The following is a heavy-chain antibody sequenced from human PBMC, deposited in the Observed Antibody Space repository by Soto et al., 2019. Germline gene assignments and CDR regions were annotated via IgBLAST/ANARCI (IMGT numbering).Heavy chain of an antibody. CDR2: INHSGST. V-gene: IGHV4-34*01. D-gene: IGHD3-3*01. CDR1: VGSFSGYY. Sequence: SETLSLSCSVYVGSFSGYYCSWIRQPPGKGLEWIGEINHSGSTNYNPSLKSRVTISVDTSKNQFALKLSSVTAADTAVYYCARGRSYDFWRGYPPSIPNYYYYGMDVWGKGTTVTVSS. J-gene: IGHJ6*04. CDR3: ARGRSYDFWRGYPPSIPNYYYYGMDV.